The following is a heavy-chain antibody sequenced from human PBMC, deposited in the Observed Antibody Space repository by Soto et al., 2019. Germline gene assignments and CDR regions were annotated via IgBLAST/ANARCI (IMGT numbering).Heavy chain of an antibody. V-gene: IGHV4-34*01. Sequence: PSGTLSLTCAVSGGSISISYCGGIRQTTGKGLEWIGEINHSGSTNYNPSLKSRVTISVDTSKNQFSLKLSSVTAADTAVYYCARGRGGLTIYYYYGMDVWGQGTTVTVSS. CDR2: INHSGST. CDR3: ARGRGGLTIYYYYGMDV. D-gene: IGHD2-2*01. J-gene: IGHJ6*02. CDR1: GGSISISY.